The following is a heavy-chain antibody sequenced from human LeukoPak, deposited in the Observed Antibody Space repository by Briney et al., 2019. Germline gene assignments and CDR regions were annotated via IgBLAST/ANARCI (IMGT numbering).Heavy chain of an antibody. Sequence: PGGSLRLSCAASGFTFSDYYMSWIRQAPGKGLEWVSYISSGSTIYYADSVKGRFTISRDNAKNSLYLQMNSLRAEDTAVYYCTTTVGYWGQGTLVTVSS. CDR3: TTTVGY. J-gene: IGHJ4*02. CDR1: GFTFSDYY. D-gene: IGHD4-23*01. CDR2: ISSGSTI. V-gene: IGHV3-11*01.